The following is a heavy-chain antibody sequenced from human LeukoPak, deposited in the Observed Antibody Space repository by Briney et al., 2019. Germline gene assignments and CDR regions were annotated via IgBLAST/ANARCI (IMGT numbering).Heavy chain of an antibody. Sequence: GASVKVSCKASGYTFTGYYMHWVRQAPGQGLEWMGWMNPNSGNTGYAQKFQGRVTMTRNTPISTAYMELSSLRSEDTAVYYCARGPTSGSYWFDPWGQGTLVTVSS. J-gene: IGHJ5*02. CDR1: GYTFTGYY. V-gene: IGHV1-8*02. D-gene: IGHD1-26*01. CDR2: MNPNSGNT. CDR3: ARGPTSGSYWFDP.